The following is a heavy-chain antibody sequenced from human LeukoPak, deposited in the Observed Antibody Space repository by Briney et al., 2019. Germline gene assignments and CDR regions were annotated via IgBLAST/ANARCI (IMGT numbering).Heavy chain of an antibody. CDR2: ISWNSGSI. D-gene: IGHD2-21*02. V-gene: IGHV3-9*01. J-gene: IGHJ6*02. Sequence: PGGSLRLSCAASGFTFDDYAMHWVRQAPGKGLEWVSGISWNSGSIGYADSVKGRFTISRDNAKNSLYLQMNSLRAEDTAVYYCAKGTHDLGYYYYGMDVWGQGTTVTVSS. CDR3: AKGTHDLGYYYYGMDV. CDR1: GFTFDDYA.